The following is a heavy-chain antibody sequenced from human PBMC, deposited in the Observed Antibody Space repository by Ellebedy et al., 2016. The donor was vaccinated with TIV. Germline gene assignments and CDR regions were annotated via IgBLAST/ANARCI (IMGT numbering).Heavy chain of an antibody. D-gene: IGHD6-19*01. Sequence: MPSETLSLTCAVDGGSFSDYYWSWIRQPPGKGLEWIGEINHSRITNYNPSLKSRVTIAVDTSTNPFSLKLSSVTAADTAVYYCARWVAVAATYCDYWGQGTLVTVSS. J-gene: IGHJ4*02. CDR2: INHSRIT. CDR1: GGSFSDYY. CDR3: ARWVAVAATYCDY. V-gene: IGHV4-34*01.